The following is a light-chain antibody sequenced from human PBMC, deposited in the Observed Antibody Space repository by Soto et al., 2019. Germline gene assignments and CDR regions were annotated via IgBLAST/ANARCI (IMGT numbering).Light chain of an antibody. V-gene: IGKV3-20*01. CDR3: QQYGSSPMYT. J-gene: IGKJ2*01. CDR1: QIVSTTY. Sequence: EIVLTQSPGTLPLSPGERATLSCRASQIVSTTYLAWYQQKPGQAPRLLIYGSSSRAPGIPDRFSGSGSGTDFTLTISSLEPEDFAVYYCQQYGSSPMYTFGQGTKLEIK. CDR2: GSS.